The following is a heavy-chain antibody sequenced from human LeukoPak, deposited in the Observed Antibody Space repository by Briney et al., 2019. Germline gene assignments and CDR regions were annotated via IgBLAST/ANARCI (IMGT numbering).Heavy chain of an antibody. V-gene: IGHV4-38-2*02. J-gene: IGHJ5*02. CDR1: GYSISTTNY. Sequence: SETLSLTCAASGYSISTTNYCGWLRHPPEKGQEWFGSIYHSVSAHYNPSLKSRLTISVDTSKNKFSLQLSSVTAADTAVYYCARDFGSGGTWRGWFDPWGQGDLVTVSS. CDR2: IYHSVSA. D-gene: IGHD2-15*01. CDR3: ARDFGSGGTWRGWFDP.